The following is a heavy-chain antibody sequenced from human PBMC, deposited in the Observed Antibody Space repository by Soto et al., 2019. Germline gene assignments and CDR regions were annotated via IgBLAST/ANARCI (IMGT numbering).Heavy chain of an antibody. CDR3: ARDQSYQAASFHGMDV. J-gene: IGHJ6*02. Sequence: GASVKVSCKASGYTFTSYAMHWVRQAPGQRLEWMGWINADNGNTKYSQKFQGRVTITRDTSASTAYMELSSLRSEDTAVYYCARDQSYQAASFHGMDVWGQGTTVTVSS. D-gene: IGHD2-15*01. CDR1: GYTFTSYA. V-gene: IGHV1-3*01. CDR2: INADNGNT.